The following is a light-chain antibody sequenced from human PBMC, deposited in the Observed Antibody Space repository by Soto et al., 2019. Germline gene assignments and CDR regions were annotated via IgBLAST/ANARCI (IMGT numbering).Light chain of an antibody. Sequence: DIQMTQSPPTLSASVGDRVTITCRASQSIRPYLAWDQQMPGKAPKLLIYGASTLQSGVPSRFSGSGSGTEFTLTISSLQPDDFGTYFCQHHNSYSQTFGQGTKVEIK. CDR2: GAS. CDR1: QSIRPY. V-gene: IGKV1-5*01. CDR3: QHHNSYSQT. J-gene: IGKJ1*01.